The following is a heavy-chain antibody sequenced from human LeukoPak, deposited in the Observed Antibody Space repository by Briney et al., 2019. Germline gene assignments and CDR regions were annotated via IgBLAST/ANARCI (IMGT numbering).Heavy chain of an antibody. CDR3: ARARYVNSFYAFDI. CDR2: LSKSGNT. J-gene: IGHJ3*02. Sequence: PSETLSLTCTVSGGSISSYYWSWIRLPPGKGLEWIGYLSKSGNTNYSPSLKSRVTIFGDTSKNQFFLKLSSVTTADTAVYYCARARYVNSFYAFDIWGQGTLVTVSS. D-gene: IGHD3-9*01. CDR1: GGSISSYY. V-gene: IGHV4-59*01.